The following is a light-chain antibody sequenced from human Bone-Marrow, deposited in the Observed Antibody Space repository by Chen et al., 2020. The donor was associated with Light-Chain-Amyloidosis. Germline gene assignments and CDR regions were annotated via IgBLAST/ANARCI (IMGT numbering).Light chain of an antibody. CDR3: QVWDRSSDRPV. CDR2: DDS. CDR1: NIGSTS. J-gene: IGLJ3*02. V-gene: IGLV3-21*02. Sequence: SYLLTQPSSLPVAPGQTATISCGGNNIGSTSVYWYQQTPGQAPLLVVYDDSDRPSGIPERLSGSNSGNTATLTISRVEAGDEADYYCQVWDRSSDRPVFGGGTKLTVL.